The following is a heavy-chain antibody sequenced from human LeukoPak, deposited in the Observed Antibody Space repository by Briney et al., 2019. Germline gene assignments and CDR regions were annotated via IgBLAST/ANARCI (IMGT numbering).Heavy chain of an antibody. V-gene: IGHV4-34*01. D-gene: IGHD3-3*01. Sequence: SETLSLTCAVYGGSFSGYYWSWIRQPPGKGLEWIGEINHSGSTNYNPSLKSRVTISVDTSKNQFSLKLSSVTAADTAVYYCASHHCDFWSGYYIDYWGQGTLVTVSS. CDR2: INHSGST. J-gene: IGHJ4*02. CDR1: GGSFSGYY. CDR3: ASHHCDFWSGYYIDY.